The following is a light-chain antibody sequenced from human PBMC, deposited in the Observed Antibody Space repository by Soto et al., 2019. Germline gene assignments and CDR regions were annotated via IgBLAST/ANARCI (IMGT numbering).Light chain of an antibody. V-gene: IGKV3-15*01. CDR3: QQYNNWRWFPASIT. Sequence: EIVMTQSPATLSVSPGERATLSCRASQSVSSNLAWYQQKPGQAPRLLIYGASTRATGIPARFSGSGSGTEFTLTISSLQSEDFAVYYCQQYNNWRWFPASITFGQGTRLESK. CDR2: GAS. J-gene: IGKJ5*01. CDR1: QSVSSN.